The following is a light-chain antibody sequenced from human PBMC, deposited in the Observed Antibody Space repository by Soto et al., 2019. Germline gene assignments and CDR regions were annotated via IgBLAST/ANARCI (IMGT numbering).Light chain of an antibody. CDR3: AAWDDSLSGYV. CDR2: RNN. V-gene: IGLV1-47*01. Sequence: QSVLTQPPSASGTPGHRVTLSFSGSSSNIGSNHVYWYQQLPGTAPKLLSYRNNQRPSGVPDRFSGSKSGTSASLAISGLRSEDEADYYCAAWDDSLSGYVFGTGTKLTVL. J-gene: IGLJ1*01. CDR1: SSNIGSNH.